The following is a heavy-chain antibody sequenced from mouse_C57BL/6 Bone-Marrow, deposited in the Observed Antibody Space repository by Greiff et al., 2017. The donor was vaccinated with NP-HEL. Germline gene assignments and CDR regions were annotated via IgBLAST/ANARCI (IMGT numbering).Heavy chain of an antibody. J-gene: IGHJ3*01. CDR3: AHYYSNYPAWFAY. CDR2: INPDSSTI. D-gene: IGHD2-5*01. V-gene: IGHV4-1*01. CDR1: GVDFSRYW. Sequence: EAGGVDFSRYWMSWVRRAPGTGLEWIGAINPDSSTINYAPYLKAKFIISRDNAKNTLYLQMSKVRSEDTARYYCAHYYSNYPAWFAYWGQGTLVTVSA.